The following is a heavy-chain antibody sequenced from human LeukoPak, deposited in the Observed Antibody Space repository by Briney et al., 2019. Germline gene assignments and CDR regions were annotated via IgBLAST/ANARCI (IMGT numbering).Heavy chain of an antibody. J-gene: IGHJ4*02. Sequence: GASVKVSCKASGYTFSAFYMHWLRQAPGQGPEWMGWINPNSGFTNIAQKFQGRVTMTRDTSISTGYMELSSLRSDDTAVYYCARDSRVCSATACYRAYWGQGTLVTVAS. CDR2: INPNSGFT. V-gene: IGHV1-2*02. CDR3: ARDSRVCSATACYRAY. CDR1: GYTFSAFY. D-gene: IGHD2-15*01.